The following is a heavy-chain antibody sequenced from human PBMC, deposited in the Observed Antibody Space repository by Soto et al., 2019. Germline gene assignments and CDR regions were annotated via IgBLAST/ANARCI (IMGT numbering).Heavy chain of an antibody. J-gene: IGHJ4*02. D-gene: IGHD5-18*01. CDR1: GCSISSGDYY. CDR2: IYYSGST. V-gene: IGHV4-61*08. Sequence: PSETLSLTCSFSGCSISSGDYYWNWIRQPPGKGLEWIGYIYYSGSTNYNPSLKSRVTISVDTSKNQFSLKLSSVTAADTAVYYCARDNGYSYGYTLDHWGQGTLVT. CDR3: ARDNGYSYGYTLDH.